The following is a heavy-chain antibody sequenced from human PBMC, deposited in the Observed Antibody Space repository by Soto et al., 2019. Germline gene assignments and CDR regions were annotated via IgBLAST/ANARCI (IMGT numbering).Heavy chain of an antibody. CDR3: AREITFGGVIYGHYFDY. J-gene: IGHJ4*02. Sequence: QVQLVQSGAEVKKPGSSVKVSCKASGGTFSSYAISWVRQAPGQGLEWMGGIIPIFGTANYAQKFQGRVTITADESTSTAYMELSSLRSEDTAVYYCAREITFGGVIYGHYFDYWGQGTLVTVSS. CDR2: IIPIFGTA. V-gene: IGHV1-69*12. D-gene: IGHD3-16*02. CDR1: GGTFSSYA.